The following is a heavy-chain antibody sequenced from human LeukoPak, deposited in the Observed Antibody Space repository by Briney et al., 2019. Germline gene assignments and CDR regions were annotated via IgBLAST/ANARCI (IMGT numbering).Heavy chain of an antibody. CDR1: GFTFSDYY. Sequence: GGSLRLSYAASGFTFSDYYMSWIRQAPGKGLEWVGFISSSGTTIYYADSVKGRFTISRDSAKKSLYLQMSSLRAEDTAVYYCARDHYFASGSYRADFDYWGQGTLVTVSS. CDR3: ARDHYFASGSYRADFDY. V-gene: IGHV3-11*01. CDR2: ISSSGTTI. J-gene: IGHJ4*02. D-gene: IGHD3-10*01.